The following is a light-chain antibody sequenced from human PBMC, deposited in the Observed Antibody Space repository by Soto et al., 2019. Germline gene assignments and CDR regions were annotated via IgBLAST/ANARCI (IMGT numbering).Light chain of an antibody. CDR2: GNT. Sequence: VLTQPPSASGTPGQRVTISCSGSTSNIGGSTVSWYQQFPGAAPKLLIYGNTQRPLGVPVRFSASKSDTSASLAISGLQSEDEADYYCATWNDGVFVFGIGTKVTVL. J-gene: IGLJ1*01. CDR3: ATWNDGVFV. V-gene: IGLV1-44*01. CDR1: TSNIGGST.